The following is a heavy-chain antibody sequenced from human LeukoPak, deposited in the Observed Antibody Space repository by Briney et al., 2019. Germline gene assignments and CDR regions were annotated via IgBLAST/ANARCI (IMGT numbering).Heavy chain of an antibody. CDR1: GGSISSYY. D-gene: IGHD1-7*01. CDR3: ARHRAGTTDFDY. J-gene: IGHJ4*02. Sequence: SETLSLTCTVSGGSISSYYWSWIRQPPGKGLEWIGYIYHSGSTYYNPSLKSRVTISVDRSKNQFSLKLSSVTAADTAVYYCARHRAGTTDFDYWGQGTLVTVSS. V-gene: IGHV4-59*04. CDR2: IYHSGST.